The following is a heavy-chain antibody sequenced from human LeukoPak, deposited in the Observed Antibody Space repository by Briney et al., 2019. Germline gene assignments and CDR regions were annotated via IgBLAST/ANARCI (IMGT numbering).Heavy chain of an antibody. Sequence: PGGSLRLSCSASGFSFSSYAMHWVRQAPGKGLEYVSSISSNGGPTYYADSVRGRFTISRDNSKNTLYLQMNSLRAEDTAVYYCAKVYDSSGYYYVDWGQGTLVTVSS. J-gene: IGHJ4*02. V-gene: IGHV3-64*04. CDR2: ISSNGGPT. CDR1: GFSFSSYA. CDR3: AKVYDSSGYYYVD. D-gene: IGHD3-22*01.